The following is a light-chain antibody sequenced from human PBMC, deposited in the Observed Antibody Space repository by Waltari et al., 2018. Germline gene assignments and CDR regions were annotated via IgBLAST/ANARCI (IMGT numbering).Light chain of an antibody. CDR2: VNSDGSH. V-gene: IGLV4-69*01. Sequence: QLVLTQSPSASASLGASVKLPCPLSSGHSSNIIAGPHQQPDKGPRYLMKVNSDGSHSKGDEIPDRFSGSSSGAERYLTISSLQSEDEADYYCQTGGHGTWVFGGGTKLTVL. CDR1: SGHSSNI. J-gene: IGLJ3*02. CDR3: QTGGHGTWV.